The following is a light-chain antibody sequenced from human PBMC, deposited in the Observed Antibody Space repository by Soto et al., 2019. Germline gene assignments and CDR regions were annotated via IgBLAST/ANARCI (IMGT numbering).Light chain of an antibody. V-gene: IGKV3-11*01. Sequence: EIVLTQSPATLSLSPGERATLSCRASQSVSNFLAWYQQKPGQAPRLLIYDVSKRATGIPARFSGSGSGTDFTLTISSLEPEDFAVYYCQQRSNWYTFGQGTKLEIK. CDR1: QSVSNF. J-gene: IGKJ2*01. CDR2: DVS. CDR3: QQRSNWYT.